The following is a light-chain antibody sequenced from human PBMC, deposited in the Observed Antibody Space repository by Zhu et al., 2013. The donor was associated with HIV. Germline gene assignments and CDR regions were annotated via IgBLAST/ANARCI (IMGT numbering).Light chain of an antibody. J-gene: IGLJ3*02. CDR3: QSYDSSNLWV. Sequence: QSALTQPRSVSGSPGQSVTISCTGTSSDVGAYNYVSWYQHHPGKVPKLIIYDVTTRPSGVPDRFSGSIDSSSNSASLTISGLKTEDEADYYCQSYDSSNLWVFGGGTKLTVL. CDR2: DVT. V-gene: IGLV2-11*01. CDR1: SSDVGAYNY.